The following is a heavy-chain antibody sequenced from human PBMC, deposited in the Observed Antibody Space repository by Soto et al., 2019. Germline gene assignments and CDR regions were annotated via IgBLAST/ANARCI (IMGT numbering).Heavy chain of an antibody. Sequence: GGSLRLSCAASGFTFSSYSMNWVRQAPGKGLEWVSYISSSSSTIYYADSVKGRFTISRDNAKNSLYLQMNSLRAEDTAVYYCARDRVWSGYPDAFDIWGQGTMVTVSS. CDR1: GFTFSSYS. D-gene: IGHD3-3*01. V-gene: IGHV3-48*01. CDR2: ISSSSSTI. CDR3: ARDRVWSGYPDAFDI. J-gene: IGHJ3*02.